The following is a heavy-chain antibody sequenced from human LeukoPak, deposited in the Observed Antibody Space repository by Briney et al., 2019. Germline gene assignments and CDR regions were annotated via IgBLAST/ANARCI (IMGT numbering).Heavy chain of an antibody. CDR2: SDPSDSCT. Sequence: GKSLKISCKCSGYSFTSYWISGAGHMPGKGLEWMGKSDPSDSCTNYSPPFQGHVTSSADKSISTAYLQWSSLRASDTAMYYCARRYGTTDWYSDLWGRGNLVTASS. V-gene: IGHV5-10-1*01. CDR3: ARRYGTTDWYSDL. D-gene: IGHD1-1*01. CDR1: GYSFTSYW. J-gene: IGHJ2*01.